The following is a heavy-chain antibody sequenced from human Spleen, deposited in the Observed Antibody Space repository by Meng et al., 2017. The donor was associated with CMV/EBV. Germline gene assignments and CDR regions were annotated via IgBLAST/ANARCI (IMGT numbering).Heavy chain of an antibody. CDR1: GYSFTSYW. CDR3: ARGGWNGDYNFWFGP. J-gene: IGHJ5*02. CDR2: IYPGDSDT. V-gene: IGHV5-51*01. D-gene: IGHD4-17*01. Sequence: KVSCKGSGYSFTSYWIGWVRQMPGKGLEWMGIIYPGDSDTRYSPSFQGQVTISADKSISTAYLQWSSLKASDNAMYYCARGGWNGDYNFWFGPWGQGTLVTVSS.